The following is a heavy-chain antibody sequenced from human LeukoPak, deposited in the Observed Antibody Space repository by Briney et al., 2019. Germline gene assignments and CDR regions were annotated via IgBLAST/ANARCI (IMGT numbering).Heavy chain of an antibody. CDR1: GGTFSSYA. Sequence: GASVKVSCKASGGTFSSYAISWVRQAPGQGLEWMGGIIPISGTANYAQKFRGRVTITADKSTRTAYMELSSLRSEDTAVYYCARVSPNTVTTLQYFDYWGQGTLVTVSS. J-gene: IGHJ4*02. V-gene: IGHV1-69*06. CDR3: ARVSPNTVTTLQYFDY. D-gene: IGHD4-17*01. CDR2: IIPISGTA.